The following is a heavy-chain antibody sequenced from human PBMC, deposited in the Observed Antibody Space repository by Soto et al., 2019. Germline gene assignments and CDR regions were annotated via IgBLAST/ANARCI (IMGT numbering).Heavy chain of an antibody. J-gene: IGHJ4*02. D-gene: IGHD2-8*01. Sequence: PSETLSLTCAVSGGSISSSNWWSWVRQPPGKGLEWIGEIYHSGSTNYNPSLKSRVTISVDKSKNQFSLKLSSVTAADTAVYYCARCRGVGPEKFDYWGQGTLVTVSS. V-gene: IGHV4-4*02. CDR3: ARCRGVGPEKFDY. CDR2: IYHSGST. CDR1: GGSISSSNW.